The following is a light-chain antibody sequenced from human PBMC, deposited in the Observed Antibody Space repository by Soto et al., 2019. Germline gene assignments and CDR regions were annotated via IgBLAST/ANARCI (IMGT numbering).Light chain of an antibody. CDR3: HHYDVGSWT. V-gene: IGKV3-20*01. CDR1: QSVRSN. Sequence: VLPQSPGTLSLSPGERVTLSCRASQSVRSNLDWYQQKPGQSPRLLIYGVSTRTTGIPDRFSGNGSGTHFTLTISRLENEDFAVYYCHHYDVGSWTFGQGTKVAIK. CDR2: GVS. J-gene: IGKJ1*01.